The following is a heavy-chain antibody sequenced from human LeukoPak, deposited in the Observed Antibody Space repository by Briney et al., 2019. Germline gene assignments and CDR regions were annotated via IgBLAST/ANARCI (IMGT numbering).Heavy chain of an antibody. Sequence: GGSLRLSCAASGFTFSSYAMSWVRQAPGKGLEWVSAISGSGGSTYYADSVKGRLTISRDNSKNTLYLQMNSLRAEDTAVYYCAKDYRFYYYYMDVWGKGTTVTVSS. CDR2: ISGSGGST. CDR3: AKDYRFYYYYMDV. CDR1: GFTFSSYA. D-gene: IGHD1-26*01. J-gene: IGHJ6*03. V-gene: IGHV3-23*01.